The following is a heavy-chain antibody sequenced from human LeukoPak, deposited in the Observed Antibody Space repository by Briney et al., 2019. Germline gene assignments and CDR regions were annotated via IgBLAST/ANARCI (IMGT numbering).Heavy chain of an antibody. Sequence: SQTLSLTCALSGDSVSSNSVAWNWIRQSPSRGLEWLVRTYYRSKWYNNYAVSVKSRITINPDTSKNQLSLQLNSVTPEDTAVYYCARGSSSSWTTSFDYWGQGTLVTVSS. J-gene: IGHJ4*02. CDR3: ARGSSSSWTTSFDY. V-gene: IGHV6-1*01. CDR1: GDSVSSNSVA. CDR2: TYYRSKWYN. D-gene: IGHD6-13*01.